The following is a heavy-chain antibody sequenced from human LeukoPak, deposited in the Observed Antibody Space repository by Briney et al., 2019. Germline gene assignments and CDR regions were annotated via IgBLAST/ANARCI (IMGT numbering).Heavy chain of an antibody. CDR3: ARVANAYYYSYMDV. CDR1: GFTFKIYS. J-gene: IGHJ6*03. V-gene: IGHV3-48*01. CDR2: ISSSSETI. Sequence: GGSLRLSCAAPGFTFKIYSMNWVRQAPGKGLEWVSYISSSSETIYYADSVKGRFTISRDNAKNSLYLQMNSLRAEDTAVYYCARVANAYYYSYMDVWGKGTTVTVSS.